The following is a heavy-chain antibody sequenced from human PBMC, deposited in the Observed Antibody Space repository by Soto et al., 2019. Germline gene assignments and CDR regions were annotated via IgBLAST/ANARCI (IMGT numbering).Heavy chain of an antibody. CDR3: ARDPPDYYGSGSYSPSGYYFDY. D-gene: IGHD3-10*01. V-gene: IGHV1-46*03. Sequence: ASVKVSCKASGYTFTSYYMHWVRQAPGQGLEWMGIINPSGGSTSYAQKFQGRVTMTRDTSTSTVYMELSSLRSEDTAVYYCARDPPDYYGSGSYSPSGYYFDYWGQGTLVTVSS. J-gene: IGHJ4*02. CDR2: INPSGGST. CDR1: GYTFTSYY.